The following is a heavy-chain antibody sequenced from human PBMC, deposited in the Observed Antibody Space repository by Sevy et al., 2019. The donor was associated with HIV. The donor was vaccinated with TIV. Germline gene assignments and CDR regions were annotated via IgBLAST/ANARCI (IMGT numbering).Heavy chain of an antibody. V-gene: IGHV1-46*01. J-gene: IGHJ4*02. CDR2: VSPGAGGT. Sequence: ASVKVSCKASGYTFTSYDVQWVRQAPGQGLECMGIVSPGAGGTNYAQNFQGRVTLTRDTSTTTVYMELSRLRYEDTAVYYCARVDSCGGDCYFSDYWAQGTLVTVSS. CDR1: GYTFTSYD. D-gene: IGHD2-21*01. CDR3: ARVDSCGGDCYFSDY.